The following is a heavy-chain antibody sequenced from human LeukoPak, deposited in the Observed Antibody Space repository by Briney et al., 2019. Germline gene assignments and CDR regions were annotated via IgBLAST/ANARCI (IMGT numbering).Heavy chain of an antibody. CDR1: RFSISSYW. Sequence: GGSLRLSCVGSRFSISSYWMSWVRQAPGKGLEWVANINRDGSEIYYLDSVKGRFTISRDNAKNSLYLQMNGLRVEDTAVYYCAGESVAVPAYYWGQGTLVTVSS. D-gene: IGHD3-22*01. J-gene: IGHJ4*02. CDR3: AGESVAVPAYY. CDR2: INRDGSEI. V-gene: IGHV3-7*01.